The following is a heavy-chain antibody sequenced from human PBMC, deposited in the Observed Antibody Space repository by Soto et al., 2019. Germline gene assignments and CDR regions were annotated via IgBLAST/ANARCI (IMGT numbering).Heavy chain of an antibody. CDR2: IWYDGSNK. V-gene: IGHV3-33*01. D-gene: IGHD6-6*01. CDR1: GFTFSSYG. Sequence: PGGSLRLSCAASGFTFSSYGMHWVRQAPGKGLEWVAVIWYDGSNKYYADSVKGRFTISRDNSKNTLYLQMNSLRAEDTAVYYFARDFNMYSSSSPFDYWGQGTLVTVSS. J-gene: IGHJ4*02. CDR3: ARDFNMYSSSSPFDY.